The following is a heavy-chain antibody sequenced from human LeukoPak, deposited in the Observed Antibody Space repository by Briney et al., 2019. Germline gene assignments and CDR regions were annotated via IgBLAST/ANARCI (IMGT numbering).Heavy chain of an antibody. V-gene: IGHV3-30-3*01. CDR2: ISYDGGNK. D-gene: IGHD6-19*01. CDR3: ARGSSVWFDY. Sequence: PGRSLRPSCAASEFTFSIYAMNWVRQAPGKGLEWVAVISYDGGNKYYADSVKGRFTISRDNSKNTLYLQMNSLRAEDTAVYYCARGSSVWFDYWGQGTLVTVSS. J-gene: IGHJ4*02. CDR1: EFTFSIYA.